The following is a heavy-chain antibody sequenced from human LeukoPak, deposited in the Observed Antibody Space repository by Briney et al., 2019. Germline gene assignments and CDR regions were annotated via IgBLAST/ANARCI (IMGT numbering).Heavy chain of an antibody. CDR2: IIPIFDTA. V-gene: IGHV1-69*01. Sequence: SVKVSCKASGGTFSSYSISWVRQAPGQGLEWMGGIIPIFDTADYAQKFHGRVTITADESTSTAYMELSSLRSEDTAVFYCARISLGAIWGYYYGMDVWGQGTTVTVSS. D-gene: IGHD1-26*01. CDR3: ARISLGAIWGYYYGMDV. CDR1: GGTFSSYS. J-gene: IGHJ6*02.